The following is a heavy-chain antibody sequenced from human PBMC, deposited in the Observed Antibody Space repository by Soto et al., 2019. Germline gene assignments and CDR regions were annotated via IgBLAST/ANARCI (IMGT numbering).Heavy chain of an antibody. Sequence: PSETLSLTCTVSGGSISSGDYYWSWIRQPPGKGLEWIGYIYYSGSTYYNPSLKSRVTISVDTSKNQFSLKLSSVTAADTAVHYCARMIVEMAFDIWGQGTMVTVSS. CDR1: GGSISSGDYY. D-gene: IGHD3-22*01. V-gene: IGHV4-30-4*01. CDR3: ARMIVEMAFDI. J-gene: IGHJ3*02. CDR2: IYYSGST.